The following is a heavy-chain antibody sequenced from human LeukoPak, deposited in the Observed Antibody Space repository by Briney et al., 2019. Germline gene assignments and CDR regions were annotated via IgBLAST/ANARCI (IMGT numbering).Heavy chain of an antibody. V-gene: IGHV3-7*01. CDR3: SRDPTYYLRYGYFDY. J-gene: IGHJ4*02. CDR2: IKQDGSEK. CDR1: GFTFSSYW. Sequence: GGSLRLSCAASGFTFSSYWMSWVRQAPGKGLEWVANIKQDGSEKYYVDSVKGRFTISRDNAKNSLYLQMNSLRAEDTAVYYCSRDPTYYLRYGYFDYWGQGALVTVSS. D-gene: IGHD1-26*01.